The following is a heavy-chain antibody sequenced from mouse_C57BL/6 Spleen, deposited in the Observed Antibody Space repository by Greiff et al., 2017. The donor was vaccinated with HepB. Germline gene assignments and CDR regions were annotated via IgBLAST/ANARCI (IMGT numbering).Heavy chain of an antibody. V-gene: IGHV5-6*01. D-gene: IGHD2-3*01. J-gene: IGHJ4*01. CDR3: ARFYDYSAMDY. CDR1: GFTFSSYG. CDR2: ISSGGSYT. Sequence: EVQLVESGGDLVKPGGSLKLSCAASGFTFSSYGMSWVRQTPDKRLEWVATISSGGSYTYYPDSVKGRFTISRDNAKNTLYLQMSSLKSEDTSMYYCARFYDYSAMDYWGQGTSVTVSS.